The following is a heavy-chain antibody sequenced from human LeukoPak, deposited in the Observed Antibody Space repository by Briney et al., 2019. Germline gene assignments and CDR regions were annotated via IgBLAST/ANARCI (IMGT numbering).Heavy chain of an antibody. V-gene: IGHV3-7*01. Sequence: PGRSLRLSCAASGFTFSSYWMSWVRQAPGKGLEWVANIKQDGSEKYYVDSVKGRFTISRDNAKNSLYLQMNSLRAEDTAVYYCARGDLWFGELMSMYYFDYWGQGTLVTVSS. CDR1: GFTFSSYW. D-gene: IGHD3-10*01. CDR3: ARGDLWFGELMSMYYFDY. J-gene: IGHJ4*02. CDR2: IKQDGSEK.